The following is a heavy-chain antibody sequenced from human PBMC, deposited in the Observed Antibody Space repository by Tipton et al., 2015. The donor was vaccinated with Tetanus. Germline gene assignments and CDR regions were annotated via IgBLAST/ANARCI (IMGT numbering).Heavy chain of an antibody. D-gene: IGHD3-10*01. CDR2: IIPIFGTA. V-gene: IGHV1-69*01. J-gene: IGHJ4*02. Sequence: QLVQSGPEVKKPGSSVKVSCKASGGTFSSYAISWVRQAPGQGLEWMGGIIPIFGTANYAQRFQGRVTITADESTSTAYMELSSLRSEDTAVYYCARAFQAQYYYGSGSYYNVFDYWGQGTLVTVSS. CDR3: ARAFQAQYYYGSGSYYNVFDY. CDR1: GGTFSSYA.